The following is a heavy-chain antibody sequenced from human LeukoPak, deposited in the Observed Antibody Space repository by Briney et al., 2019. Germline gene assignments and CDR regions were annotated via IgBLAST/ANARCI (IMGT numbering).Heavy chain of an antibody. CDR3: ARDGDDYGAWWYGMDV. V-gene: IGHV4-59*01. CDR1: GGSISSYY. J-gene: IGHJ6*04. D-gene: IGHD4-17*01. Sequence: PSETLSLTCTVSGGSISSYYWSWIRQPPGKGLEWIGYICYSGSTNYNPSLKSRVTISVDTSKNQFSLKLSSVTAADTAVYYCARDGDDYGAWWYGMDVWGKGTTVTVSS. CDR2: ICYSGST.